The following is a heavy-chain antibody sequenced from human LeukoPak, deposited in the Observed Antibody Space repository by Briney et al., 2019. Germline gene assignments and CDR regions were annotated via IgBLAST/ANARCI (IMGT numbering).Heavy chain of an antibody. V-gene: IGHV3-9*03. J-gene: IGHJ3*02. Sequence: GRSLRLSCAASGFTFDDYAMHWVRQAPGKGLEWVSGISWNSGSIGYADSVKGRFTISRDNAKNSLYLQMNSLRAEDMALYYCAKGAAVIAIGAFDIWGQGTMVTVSS. CDR3: AKGAAVIAIGAFDI. CDR1: GFTFDDYA. D-gene: IGHD2-21*01. CDR2: ISWNSGSI.